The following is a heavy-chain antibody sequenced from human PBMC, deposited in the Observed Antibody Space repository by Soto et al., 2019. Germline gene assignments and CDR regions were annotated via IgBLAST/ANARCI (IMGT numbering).Heavy chain of an antibody. J-gene: IGHJ4*01. V-gene: IGHV4-30-2*01. D-gene: IGHD3-22*01. CDR2: MYHSGST. Sequence: SDTLCLTWAVSAGSISSFFYSWSWIRQPPGKGLEWIGYMYHSGSTYYNPSLKSRVTISIDRSKNQFSLKLSSVTAADTAVYYCALQRYDSSGYLLSFGGQRTLVIGSS. CDR3: ALQRYDSSGYLLSF. CDR1: AGSISSFFYS.